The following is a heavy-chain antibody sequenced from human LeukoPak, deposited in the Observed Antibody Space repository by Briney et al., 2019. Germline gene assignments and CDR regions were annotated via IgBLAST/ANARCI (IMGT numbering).Heavy chain of an antibody. D-gene: IGHD1-26*01. CDR1: GGSISGYY. CDR3: ARLFHPALSGNYPFDY. CDR2: IYYSGST. J-gene: IGHJ4*02. V-gene: IGHV4-59*01. Sequence: SETLSLTCTVSGGSISGYYWSWIRQSPGKGLECIGYIYYSGSTIYNPSLKSRVTISVDTPKNLFSLRLNSVTAADTAVYYCARLFHPALSGNYPFDYWGQGTLVTVSS.